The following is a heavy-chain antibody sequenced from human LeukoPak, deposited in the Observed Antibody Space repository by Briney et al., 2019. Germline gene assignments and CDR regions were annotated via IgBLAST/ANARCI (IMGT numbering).Heavy chain of an antibody. V-gene: IGHV3-7*03. CDR1: GFTFSHSW. D-gene: IGHD3-16*01. CDR2: IKEDGSSQ. Sequence: PGGSLRLSCVASGFTFSHSWMTWVRQAPGKGLEWVGHIKEDGSSQNYADSVKGRFTISRDNAKNSLYLQMSNLRAEDTAVYFCARGGGLDVWGQGATVTVSS. J-gene: IGHJ6*02. CDR3: ARGGGLDV.